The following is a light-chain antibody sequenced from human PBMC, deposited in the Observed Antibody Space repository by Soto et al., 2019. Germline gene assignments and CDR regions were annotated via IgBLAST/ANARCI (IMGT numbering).Light chain of an antibody. Sequence: QSALTQPASVFGSLGQSITISCTGTSSDLGSCDYVSWYQQHPGKAPKLLIYEVTNRPSGVSNHFSGSKSGNTASLTISGLRAEDEADYFCSSCTTSTTLLFGGGTKLTVL. CDR3: SSCTTSTTLL. CDR2: EVT. V-gene: IGLV2-14*01. J-gene: IGLJ3*02. CDR1: SSDLGSCDY.